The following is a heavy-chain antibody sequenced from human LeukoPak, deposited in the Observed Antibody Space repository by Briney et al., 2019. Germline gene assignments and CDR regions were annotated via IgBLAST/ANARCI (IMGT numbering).Heavy chain of an antibody. J-gene: IGHJ4*02. CDR1: GGSISSYY. CDR3: ARSRGLAGAATVIDY. Sequence: SETLSLTCTVSGGSISSYYWSWIRQSPGQGLEWIGYVYNSGITDYNPSLKSRLTISVDTSKSQFSLKLSSMTAADTAVYYCARSRGLAGAATVIDYWGQGTLVTVSS. CDR2: VYNSGIT. D-gene: IGHD6-25*01. V-gene: IGHV4-59*08.